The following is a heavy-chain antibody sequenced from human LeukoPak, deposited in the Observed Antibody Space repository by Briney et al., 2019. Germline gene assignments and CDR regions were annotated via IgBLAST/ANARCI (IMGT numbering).Heavy chain of an antibody. V-gene: IGHV3-30*02. CDR2: IRYDGSNK. J-gene: IGHJ4*02. D-gene: IGHD1-26*01. CDR1: GFTFSTYG. CDR3: AKESPYPMGGTGRVYYFDY. Sequence: GGSLRLSCAASGFTFSTYGMHWVRQAPGKGLEWVAFIRYDGSNKYYADSVKGRFTISRDNSKNTVLLLMNSLRADDTAVYYCAKESPYPMGGTGRVYYFDYWGQGALVTVSP.